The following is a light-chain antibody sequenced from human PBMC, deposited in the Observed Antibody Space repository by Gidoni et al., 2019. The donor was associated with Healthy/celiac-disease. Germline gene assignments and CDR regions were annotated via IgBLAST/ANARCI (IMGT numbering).Light chain of an antibody. V-gene: IGLV2-23*01. CDR1: SSDVGSYNL. CDR2: EGS. Sequence: QSALTQPASVSGSPGQSLTISCTGTSSDVGSYNLVSWYQQHPGKAPKLMIYEGSKRLSGVSNRFSGSKSGNTASLTISGLQAEDEADYYCCSYAGSSTSVVFGGGTKLTVL. CDR3: CSYAGSSTSVV. J-gene: IGLJ2*01.